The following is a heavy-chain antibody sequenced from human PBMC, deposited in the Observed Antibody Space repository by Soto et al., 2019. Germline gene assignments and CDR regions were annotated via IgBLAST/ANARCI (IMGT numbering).Heavy chain of an antibody. CDR3: ARDNGSGWGPI. Sequence: QVQLVQSGAEVKKPGSSVKVSCKASGGTFSSYTISWVRQAPGQGLEWMGRIIPILGIANYAQKFQGRVTITADKATSTAYMELSSLRSEDTAVYYCARDNGSGWGPIWGQGTMVTVSS. D-gene: IGHD6-19*01. J-gene: IGHJ3*02. V-gene: IGHV1-69*08. CDR1: GGTFSSYT. CDR2: IIPILGIA.